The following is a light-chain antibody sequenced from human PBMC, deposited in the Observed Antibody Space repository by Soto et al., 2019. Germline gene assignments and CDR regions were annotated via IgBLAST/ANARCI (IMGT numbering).Light chain of an antibody. J-gene: IGKJ4*01. CDR2: GAS. Sequence: EIVWTHSPGTLSLSPVERATLSFSSSQSVSSSYLAWYQQKPGQAPRLLIYGASSRATGIPDRFSGSGSGTDFTLTISRLEPEDFAVYYCRQYGRSLASAIGGGTKVDIK. V-gene: IGKV3-20*01. CDR3: RQYGRSLASA. CDR1: QSVSSSY.